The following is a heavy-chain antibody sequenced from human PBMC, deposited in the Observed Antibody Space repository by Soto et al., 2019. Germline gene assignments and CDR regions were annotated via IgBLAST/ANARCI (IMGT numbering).Heavy chain of an antibody. V-gene: IGHV3-43*01. J-gene: IGHJ3*02. CDR3: AKDVGSAVGAFDI. Sequence: PGESLKISCKGSGYRFPGSWTTWARQAPGKGLEWVSLISWDGGSTYYADSVKGRFTISRDNSKNSLYLQMNSLRTEDTALYYCAKDVGSAVGAFDIWGQGTMVTVSS. CDR2: ISWDGGST. D-gene: IGHD6-6*01. CDR1: GYRFPGSW.